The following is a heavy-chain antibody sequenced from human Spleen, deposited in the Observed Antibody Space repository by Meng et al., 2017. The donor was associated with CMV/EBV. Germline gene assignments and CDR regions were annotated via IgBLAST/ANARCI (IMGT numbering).Heavy chain of an antibody. Sequence: ASVKVSCKASGYTFTSYDINWVRQATGQGLEWMGWMNPNSGNTGYAQKFQGRVTITRNTSISTAYMELSSLRSEDTAVYYCARVVVTRNYYYYYYGMDVWGQGTTVTVSS. CDR2: MNPNSGNT. V-gene: IGHV1-8*03. J-gene: IGHJ6*02. D-gene: IGHD2-21*02. CDR3: ARVVVTRNYYYYYYGMDV. CDR1: GYTFTSYD.